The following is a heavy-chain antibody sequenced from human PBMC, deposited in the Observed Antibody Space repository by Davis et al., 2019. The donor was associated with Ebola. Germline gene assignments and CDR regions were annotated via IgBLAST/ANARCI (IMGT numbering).Heavy chain of an antibody. D-gene: IGHD3-16*01. CDR1: GGSISSYY. Sequence: SETLSLTCTVSGGSISSYYWSWIRQPPEKGLEWVGYIYYSGSTNCNPSLKSRVTISVDTSKNQFSLKLSSVTAADTAVYYCARRGGTKHLDAFDIWGQGTMVTVSS. J-gene: IGHJ3*02. V-gene: IGHV4-59*01. CDR2: IYYSGST. CDR3: ARRGGTKHLDAFDI.